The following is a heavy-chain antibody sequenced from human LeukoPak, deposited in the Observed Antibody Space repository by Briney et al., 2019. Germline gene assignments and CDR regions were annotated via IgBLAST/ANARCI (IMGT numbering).Heavy chain of an antibody. Sequence: PGGSLRLSCAASGFTFSSYWMSWVRQAPGKGLEWVANIKQDGSEKYYVDSVKGRFTISRDNAKNSLYLQMNSLRAEDTAVYYCARGNHYGDYSFYYFDYWGQGTLVTVSS. CDR3: ARGNHYGDYSFYYFDY. CDR1: GFTFSSYW. J-gene: IGHJ4*02. D-gene: IGHD4-17*01. CDR2: IKQDGSEK. V-gene: IGHV3-7*01.